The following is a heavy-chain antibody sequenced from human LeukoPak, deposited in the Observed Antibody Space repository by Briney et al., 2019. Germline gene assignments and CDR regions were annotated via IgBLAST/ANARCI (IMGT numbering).Heavy chain of an antibody. CDR3: TTEKGEYYDILTGYYRRMYYFDY. V-gene: IGHV3-15*01. D-gene: IGHD3-9*01. Sequence: GGSLRLSCAASALTFSNAWMSWVRQAPGKGLEWVGRITSKTDGGTTDYAAPVKGRFTISRDDSKNTLYLQMNSLKTEDTAVYYCTTEKGEYYDILTGYYRRMYYFDYWGQGTLVTVSS. CDR1: ALTFSNAW. J-gene: IGHJ4*02. CDR2: ITSKTDGGTT.